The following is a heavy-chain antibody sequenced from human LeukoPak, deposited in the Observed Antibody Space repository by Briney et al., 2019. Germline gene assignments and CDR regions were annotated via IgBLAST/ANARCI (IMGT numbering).Heavy chain of an antibody. Sequence: GGSLRLSCAASGFTFSSYSMNSVRQAPGKGLEWVSYISSSSSTIYYADSVKGRFTISRDNAKNSLYLQMNSLRAEDTAVYYCAVHSSSWYGPPFDYWGQGTLVTVSS. V-gene: IGHV3-48*01. D-gene: IGHD6-13*01. CDR1: GFTFSSYS. CDR3: AVHSSSWYGPPFDY. CDR2: ISSSSSTI. J-gene: IGHJ4*02.